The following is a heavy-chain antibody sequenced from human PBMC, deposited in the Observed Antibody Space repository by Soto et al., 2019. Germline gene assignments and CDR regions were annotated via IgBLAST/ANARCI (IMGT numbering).Heavy chain of an antibody. J-gene: IGHJ3*02. CDR1: GFTVSSNS. CDR3: ARGRGDDVLEM. D-gene: IGHD3-16*01. V-gene: IGHV3-66*01. Sequence: EVQLVESGGGVVQPGGSLRLSCAASGFTVSSNSMSWVRQAPGKGLEWVSVIYGGGRTYYADSVKDRFTISRDNPKNTVYLHMYSMRAEDTAVYYCARGRGDDVLEMWCQGTMGTVS. CDR2: IYGGGRT.